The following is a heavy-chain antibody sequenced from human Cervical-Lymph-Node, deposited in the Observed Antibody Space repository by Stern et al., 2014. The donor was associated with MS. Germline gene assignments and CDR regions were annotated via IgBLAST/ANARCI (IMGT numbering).Heavy chain of an antibody. CDR1: NYTFTSYG. D-gene: IGHD3-16*01. J-gene: IGHJ2*01. V-gene: IGHV1-18*01. CDR2: ISAHNGNT. CDR3: ARGGGVTPFWSFDL. Sequence: QVQLVQSGAEVKKPGASVKVSCMASNYTFTSYGISWVRQVPGQGLELVGWISAHNGNTHFAQKFQARVALTTDTSTNPAYMALRSLTSDDTAVYYCARGGGVTPFWSFDLWGRGTLVTVSS.